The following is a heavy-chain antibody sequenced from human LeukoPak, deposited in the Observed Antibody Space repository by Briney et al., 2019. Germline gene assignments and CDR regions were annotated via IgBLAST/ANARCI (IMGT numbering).Heavy chain of an antibody. CDR2: INPNSGGT. CDR1: GYTFTGYY. Sequence: ASVKVSCKASGYTFTGYYMHWVRQAPGQGLEWMGWINPNSGGTNYAQKFQGRVTMTRDTSISTAYMELSRLRSDDTAVYYCARDICSSTSCYYNWFDPWGQGTLVTVSS. CDR3: ARDICSSTSCYYNWFDP. V-gene: IGHV1-2*02. D-gene: IGHD2-2*01. J-gene: IGHJ5*02.